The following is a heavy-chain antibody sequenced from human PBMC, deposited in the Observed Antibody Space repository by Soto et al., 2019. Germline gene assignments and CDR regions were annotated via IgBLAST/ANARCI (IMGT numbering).Heavy chain of an antibody. CDR2: INDSGST. CDR1: CGSFSDYY. Sequence: SETLYLTCVAYCGSFSDYYWILIPQPPRKGLEWIGEINDSGSTNYNPSLKSRVTISVDTSKNQFSLKLSSVTAADTAVYYCARAPAKDYGSGSYATRGGFDFGYWGQGTRVSVSS. J-gene: IGHJ4*02. CDR3: ARAPAKDYGSGSYATRGGFDFGY. D-gene: IGHD3-10*01. V-gene: IGHV4-34*01.